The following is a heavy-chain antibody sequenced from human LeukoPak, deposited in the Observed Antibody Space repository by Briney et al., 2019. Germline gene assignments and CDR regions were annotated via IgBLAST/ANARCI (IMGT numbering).Heavy chain of an antibody. J-gene: IGHJ4*02. CDR1: GGTFTSYA. V-gene: IGHV1-69*01. Sequence: SVKVSCTASGGTFTSYAISWVRQAPGQGLEWMGGIIPIFGTANYAQKFQGRVTITADESTSTAYMELSSLRSEDTAVYYCARDEKGAPGTWYTLDYWGQGTLVTVSS. CDR3: ARDEKGAPGTWYTLDY. CDR2: IIPIFGTA. D-gene: IGHD6-13*01.